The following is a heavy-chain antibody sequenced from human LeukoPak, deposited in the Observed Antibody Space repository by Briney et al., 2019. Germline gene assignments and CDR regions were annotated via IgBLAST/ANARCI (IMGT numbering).Heavy chain of an antibody. V-gene: IGHV3-30*18. J-gene: IGHJ4*02. CDR3: AKTIRGYSSSWSVFDY. CDR2: ISYDGSNK. CDR1: GFTFSSYG. Sequence: GGSLRLSCAASGFTFSSYGMHWVRQAPGKGLEWVAVISYDGSNKYYADSVKGRFTISRDNSKNTLYLQMNSLRAEDTAVYYCAKTIRGYSSSWSVFDYWGQGTLVTVSS. D-gene: IGHD6-13*01.